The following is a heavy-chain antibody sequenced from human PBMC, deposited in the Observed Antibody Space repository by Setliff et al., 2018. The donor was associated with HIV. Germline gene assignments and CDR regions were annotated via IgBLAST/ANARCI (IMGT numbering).Heavy chain of an antibody. CDR3: AKDGQRVGYGSDFDY. CDR2: ISSSSSYI. D-gene: IGHD6-25*01. V-gene: IGHV3-21*01. CDR1: GFTFSSYS. J-gene: IGHJ4*02. Sequence: PGGSLRLSCAASGFTFSSYSMNWVRQAPGKGLEWVSSISSSSSYIYYADSVKGRFTISRDNTKNSLYLQMNSLRAEDTAVYYCAKDGQRVGYGSDFDYWGQGTLVTFSS.